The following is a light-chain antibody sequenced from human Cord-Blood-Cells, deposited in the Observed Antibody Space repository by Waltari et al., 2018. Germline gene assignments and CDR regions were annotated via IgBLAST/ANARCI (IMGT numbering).Light chain of an antibody. CDR3: SSYTSSSTWV. CDR2: DVS. V-gene: IGLV2-14*02. J-gene: IGLJ3*02. Sequence: QSALTQPASVSGSPGQSITISCTGTSSDVGSYNLVSWYQQHPGKAPKRMIYDVSKRPAGVSNRFSGSKSGNTASLTISGLQAEDEADYYCSSYTSSSTWVFGGGTKLTVL. CDR1: SSDVGSYNL.